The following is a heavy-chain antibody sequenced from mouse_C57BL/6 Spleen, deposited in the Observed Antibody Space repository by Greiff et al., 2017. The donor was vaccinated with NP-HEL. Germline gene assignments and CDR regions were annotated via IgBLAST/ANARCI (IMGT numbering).Heavy chain of an antibody. CDR3: TRVGLRPYAMDY. Sequence: EVKVVESGEGLVKPGGSLKLSCAASGFTFSSYAMSWVRQTPEKRLEWVAYISSGGDYIYYADTVKGRFTISRDNARNTLYLQMSSLKSEDTAMYYCTRVGLRPYAMDYWGQGTSVTVSS. CDR1: GFTFSSYA. D-gene: IGHD4-1*01. J-gene: IGHJ4*01. V-gene: IGHV5-9-1*02. CDR2: ISSGGDYI.